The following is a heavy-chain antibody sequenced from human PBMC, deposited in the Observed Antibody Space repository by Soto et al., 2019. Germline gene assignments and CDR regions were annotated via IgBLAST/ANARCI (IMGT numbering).Heavy chain of an antibody. CDR1: GYTFTSYG. Sequence: QVQLVQSGAEVKKPGASVKVSCKASGYTFTSYGISWVRQAPGQGLEWMGWISAYNGNTNYAQKLQGRVTMTTDTSTSTAYRELRSLRSDDTAVYYCARDRWNYYDSSGYYGYWGQGTLVTVSS. D-gene: IGHD3-22*01. CDR2: ISAYNGNT. J-gene: IGHJ4*02. V-gene: IGHV1-18*01. CDR3: ARDRWNYYDSSGYYGY.